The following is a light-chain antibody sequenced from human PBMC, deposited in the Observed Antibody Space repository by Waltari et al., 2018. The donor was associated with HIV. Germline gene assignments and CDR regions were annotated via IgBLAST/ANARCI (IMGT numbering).Light chain of an antibody. Sequence: SYVLTQPPSVSVAPGQTATITCGGNNIKSKNVHWYRQRPGQAPTLVVYDESARPSGIPERFSCSLSENTATLTISRVEAGDEADYYCQVWDSTTDEGVFGGGTKLAVL. CDR1: NIKSKN. CDR2: DES. CDR3: QVWDSTTDEGV. J-gene: IGLJ2*01. V-gene: IGLV3-21*02.